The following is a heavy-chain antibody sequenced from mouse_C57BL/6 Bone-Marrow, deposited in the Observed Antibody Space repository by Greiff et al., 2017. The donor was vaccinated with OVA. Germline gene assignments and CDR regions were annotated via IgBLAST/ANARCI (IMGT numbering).Heavy chain of an antibody. J-gene: IGHJ4*01. Sequence: EVQVVESGGGLVQPGGSLSLSCAASGFTFTDYYMSWVRQPPGKALEWLGFIRNKANGYTTEYSASVKGRFTISRDNSQSILYLQMNALRAEDSATYYCARYDGLYAMDYWGQGTSVTVSS. CDR3: ARYDGLYAMDY. CDR1: GFTFTDYY. D-gene: IGHD2-3*01. CDR2: IRNKANGYTT. V-gene: IGHV7-3*01.